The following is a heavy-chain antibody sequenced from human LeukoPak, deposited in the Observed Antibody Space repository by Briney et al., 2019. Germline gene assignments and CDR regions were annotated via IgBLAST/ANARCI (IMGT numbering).Heavy chain of an antibody. CDR1: GFIVSSNY. Sequence: GGSLRLSCAASGFIVSSNYMSWVRQAPGKGLEWVSVIYSGGSTYYAVSVKGRFTISRDKSKNTLFLQMNSLRAEDTAVYYCARGVHDFWSGFYFDYWGQGTLVTVCS. V-gene: IGHV3-66*02. CDR2: IYSGGST. CDR3: ARGVHDFWSGFYFDY. D-gene: IGHD3-3*01. J-gene: IGHJ4*02.